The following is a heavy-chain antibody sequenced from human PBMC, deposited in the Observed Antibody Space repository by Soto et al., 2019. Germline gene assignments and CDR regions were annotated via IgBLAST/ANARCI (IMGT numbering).Heavy chain of an antibody. D-gene: IGHD2-2*01. CDR3: AGERYCSSTSCYDAFDI. Sequence: QVQLVQSGAEVKKPGSSVKVSCKASGGTFSSYAISWVRQAPGQGLEWMGGIIPIFGTANYAQKFQGRVTITADESTSTAYMELRSLRSEDTAVYYCAGERYCSSTSCYDAFDIWGQGTMVTVSS. J-gene: IGHJ3*02. CDR1: GGTFSSYA. CDR2: IIPIFGTA. V-gene: IGHV1-69*01.